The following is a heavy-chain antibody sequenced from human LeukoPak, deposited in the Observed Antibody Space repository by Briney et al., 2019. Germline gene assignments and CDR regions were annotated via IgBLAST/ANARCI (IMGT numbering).Heavy chain of an antibody. Sequence: SETLSLTCTVSGGSISSSSYYWGWIRQPPGKGLEWIGSIYYSGSTYYNPSLKSRVTISVDTSKNQFSLKLSSVTAADTAVYYCARQGIAARGYYYYMDVWGKGTTVTVSS. J-gene: IGHJ6*03. V-gene: IGHV4-39*01. CDR3: ARQGIAARGYYYYMDV. CDR1: GGSISSSSYY. CDR2: IYYSGST. D-gene: IGHD6-6*01.